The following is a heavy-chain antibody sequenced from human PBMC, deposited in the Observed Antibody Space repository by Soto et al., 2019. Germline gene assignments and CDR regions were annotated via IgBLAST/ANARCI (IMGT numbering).Heavy chain of an antibody. CDR3: ARDLSYYDFWSGIYYYYYGMDV. J-gene: IGHJ6*02. CDR1: GGSISSYY. D-gene: IGHD3-3*01. V-gene: IGHV4-4*07. Sequence: SETLSLTCTVSGGSISSYYWSWIRQPAGKGLEWIGRIYTSGSTNYNPSLKSRVTMSVDASKNQFSLKLSSVTAADTAVYYCARDLSYYDFWSGIYYYYYGMDVWGQGTTVTVSS. CDR2: IYTSGST.